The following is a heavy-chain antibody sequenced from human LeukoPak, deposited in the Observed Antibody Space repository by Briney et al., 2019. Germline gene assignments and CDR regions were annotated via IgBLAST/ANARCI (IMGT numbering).Heavy chain of an antibody. Sequence: SETLSLTCTVSGGSIRRSSYYWGWIRQPPGKGLEWIGSIYYTGSTFYNPSLKGRVTISVDTSKNQFSLRLSSVTAADTAFYYCARDPWGVRGVPHNWFDPWGQGTLVTVSS. CDR2: IYYTGST. CDR3: ARDPWGVRGVPHNWFDP. D-gene: IGHD3-10*01. CDR1: GGSIRRSSYY. J-gene: IGHJ5*02. V-gene: IGHV4-39*07.